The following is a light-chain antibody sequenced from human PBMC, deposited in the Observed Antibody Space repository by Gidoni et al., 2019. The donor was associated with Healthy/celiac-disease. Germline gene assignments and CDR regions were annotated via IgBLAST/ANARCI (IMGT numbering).Light chain of an antibody. J-gene: IGLJ2*01. CDR1: SLRSYY. CDR3: NSRDSSGNHVV. CDR2: GKN. V-gene: IGLV3-19*01. Sequence: SSELTQDPAVSVALGQTVRITCQGYSLRSYYASWYQQKPGQAPVLVIYGKNNRPSGIPDRFSGSSSGNTASLTITGAQAEDEADYYCNSRDSSGNHVVVGGGTKLTVL.